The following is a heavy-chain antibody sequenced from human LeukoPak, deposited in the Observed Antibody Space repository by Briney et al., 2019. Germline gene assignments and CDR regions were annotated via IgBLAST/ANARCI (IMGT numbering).Heavy chain of an antibody. CDR2: IYHSGST. CDR3: ARVIATSDAFDI. Sequence: SETLSLTCAIYGGSFSGYYWSWIRQPPGKGLEWIGEIYHSGSTNYNPSLKSRVTVPVDTSKNQFSLKLSSVTAADTAVYYCARVIATSDAFDIWGQGTMVTVSS. CDR1: GGSFSGYY. D-gene: IGHD2/OR15-2a*01. V-gene: IGHV4-34*01. J-gene: IGHJ3*02.